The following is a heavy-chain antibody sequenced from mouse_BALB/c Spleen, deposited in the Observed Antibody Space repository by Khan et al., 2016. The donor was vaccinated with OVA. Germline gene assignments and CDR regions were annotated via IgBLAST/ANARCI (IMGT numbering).Heavy chain of an antibody. V-gene: IGHV5-17*02. CDR3: ARGMGPPFDY. CDR2: ISSARGTI. D-gene: IGHD4-1*01. CDR1: GFTFSSFG. J-gene: IGHJ2*01. Sequence: EVELVESGGGLVQPGGSRKLSCAASGFTFSSFGMHWVRQAPEKGLEWVAYISSARGTISYANTLKGRFTISGDNPKNTLFLQMTSLRSEDTAMYYCARGMGPPFDYWGQGTTLTVSS.